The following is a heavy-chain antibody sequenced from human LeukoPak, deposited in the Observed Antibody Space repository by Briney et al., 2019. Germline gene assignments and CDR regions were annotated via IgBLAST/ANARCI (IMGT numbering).Heavy chain of an antibody. Sequence: PGGSLRLSCAASGFTFRSYWLSWVRQAPGKGLEWVASINLGGTEKSYVDSVKGRFTISRDNAKNSLYLQMRSLRGEHTAIYYCARDSPESDSLAYDYWGQGTLVTVSS. D-gene: IGHD1-14*01. CDR1: GFTFRSYW. CDR3: ARDSPESDSLAYDY. CDR2: INLGGTEK. V-gene: IGHV3-7*01. J-gene: IGHJ4*02.